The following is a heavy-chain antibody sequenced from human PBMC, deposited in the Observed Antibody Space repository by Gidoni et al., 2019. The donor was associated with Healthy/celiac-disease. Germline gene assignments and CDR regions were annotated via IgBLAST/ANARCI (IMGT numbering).Heavy chain of an antibody. CDR2: IYYSGST. Sequence: QLQLQASGPGLVKPSETLSLPCTVPGGPISSSRYYWCWLRQPPGKGLEWIGGIYYSGSTYYNPSLKSRVTISVDTSKNQFSLKLSSVTAADTAVYYCARHAREGPVNWYFDLWGRGTLVTVSS. J-gene: IGHJ2*01. V-gene: IGHV4-39*01. CDR3: ARHAREGPVNWYFDL. CDR1: GGPISSSRYY.